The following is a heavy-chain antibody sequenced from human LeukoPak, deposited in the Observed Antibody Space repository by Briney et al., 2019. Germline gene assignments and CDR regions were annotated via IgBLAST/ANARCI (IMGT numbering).Heavy chain of an antibody. CDR3: AKGPIGELLYYMDV. Sequence: QPGGSLKLSCAASGFTFDDYAMHWVRQAPGKGLEWVSGINWNSNNIDYADSVKGRFTISRDNAKNSLYLQMNSLRAEDTAVYYCAKGPIGELLYYMDVWGKGTTVTISS. CDR2: INWNSNNI. V-gene: IGHV3-9*01. CDR1: GFTFDDYA. D-gene: IGHD1-26*01. J-gene: IGHJ6*03.